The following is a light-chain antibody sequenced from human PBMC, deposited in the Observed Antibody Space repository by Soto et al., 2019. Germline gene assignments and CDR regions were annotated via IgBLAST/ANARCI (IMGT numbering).Light chain of an antibody. CDR1: QSLTSY. CDR2: GIS. Sequence: EIVMTQSPATLSVSPGETATLSCRASQSLTSYLAWYQQKPDQAPRXLIYGISTRATDIPARFSGSGSGTDLTITISSLQSEDLAVYYCQQYNNWPWTFGQGTKVDIK. J-gene: IGKJ1*01. V-gene: IGKV3-15*01. CDR3: QQYNNWPWT.